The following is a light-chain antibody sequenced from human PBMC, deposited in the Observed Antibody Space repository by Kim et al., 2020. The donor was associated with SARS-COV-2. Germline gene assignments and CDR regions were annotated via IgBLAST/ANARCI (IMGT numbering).Light chain of an antibody. Sequence: SYELTQPPSVSVFPGQTARITCSGDALPKKYAYWYQQKSGQAPVLVIYEDIKRPSGIPERFSGSSSGTMATLTISGAQVEDEADYYCYSTDSSGNHRVFGGGTQLTVL. CDR1: ALPKKY. CDR3: YSTDSSGNHRV. J-gene: IGLJ3*02. CDR2: EDI. V-gene: IGLV3-10*01.